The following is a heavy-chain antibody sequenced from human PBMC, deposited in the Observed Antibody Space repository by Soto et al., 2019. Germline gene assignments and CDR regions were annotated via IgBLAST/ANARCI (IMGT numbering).Heavy chain of an antibody. CDR3: AKTKVAATYYYYGMDV. Sequence: SLRLSCAASGFTFSSYGMHWVRQAPDKGLEWVAVISYDGSNKYYADSVKGRFTISRDNSKNTLYLQMNSLRAEDTAVYYCAKTKVAATYYYYGMDVWGQGTTVTVSS. CDR2: ISYDGSNK. CDR1: GFTFSSYG. V-gene: IGHV3-30*18. D-gene: IGHD2-15*01. J-gene: IGHJ6*02.